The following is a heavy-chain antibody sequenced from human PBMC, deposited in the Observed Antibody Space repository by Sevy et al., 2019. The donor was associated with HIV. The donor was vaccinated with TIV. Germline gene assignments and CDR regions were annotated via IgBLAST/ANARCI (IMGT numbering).Heavy chain of an antibody. D-gene: IGHD1-7*01. Sequence: ASVKVSCKASGYTFTSYDINWVRQATGQGLEWIGWMNPNSGNTGFTQRFQGRVTAAKNTSMSTAYMELSSLKSQDTAVYYCARAAAWEGNYYYFDCWGQGTLVTVSS. V-gene: IGHV1-8*01. J-gene: IGHJ4*02. CDR3: ARAAAWEGNYYYFDC. CDR1: GYTFTSYD. CDR2: MNPNSGNT.